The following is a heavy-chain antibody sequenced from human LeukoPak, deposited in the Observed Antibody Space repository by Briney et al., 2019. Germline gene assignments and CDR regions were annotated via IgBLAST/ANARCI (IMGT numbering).Heavy chain of an antibody. J-gene: IGHJ4*02. V-gene: IGHV4-59*01. D-gene: IGHD3-3*01. CDR2: IYYSGST. CDR1: GGSISSYY. CDR3: AREEDDFWSGYYHPRYFDY. Sequence: SETLSLTCTVSGGSISSYYWSWIRQPPGKGLEWIGYIYYSGSTNYNPSLKSRVTISVDTSKNQFSLKLSSVTAADTAVYYCAREEDDFWSGYYHPRYFDYWGQGTLVTGSS.